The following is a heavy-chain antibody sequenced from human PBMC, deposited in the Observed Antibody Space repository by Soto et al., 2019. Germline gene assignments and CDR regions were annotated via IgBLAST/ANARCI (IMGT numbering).Heavy chain of an antibody. CDR3: ARWLRPYYFDY. D-gene: IGHD5-12*01. V-gene: IGHV4-59*01. Sequence: SETLSLTCTVSGGSISRYYWSWIRQPPGKGLEWIGCIYYSGSSNYNPSLKSRVTISVDTSKNQFSLKLSSVTAADTAVYYCARWLRPYYFDYWGQGTLVTVS. CDR2: IYYSGSS. CDR1: GGSISRYY. J-gene: IGHJ4*02.